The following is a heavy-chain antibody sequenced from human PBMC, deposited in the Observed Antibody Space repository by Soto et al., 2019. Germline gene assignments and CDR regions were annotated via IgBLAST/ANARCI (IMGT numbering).Heavy chain of an antibody. CDR3: SRDTGSGSQRPYYYYYYGMDV. Sequence: SLRLSCAASGFTFSSYGMHWVRQAPGKGLEWVAVIWYDGSNKYYADSVKGRFTISRDNSKNTLYLQMNSLRAEDTAVYYCSRDTGSGSQRPYYYYYYGMDVWGQGTTVTVSS. CDR2: IWYDGSNK. V-gene: IGHV3-33*01. CDR1: GFTFSSYG. J-gene: IGHJ6*02. D-gene: IGHD3-10*01.